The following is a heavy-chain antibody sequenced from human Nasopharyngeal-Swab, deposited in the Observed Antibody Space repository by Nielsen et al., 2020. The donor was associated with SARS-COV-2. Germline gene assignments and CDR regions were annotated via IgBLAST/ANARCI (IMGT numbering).Heavy chain of an antibody. CDR3: ARGRDGYNFPRYYFDY. V-gene: IGHV3-74*01. D-gene: IGHD5-24*01. CDR2: INSDGSTT. J-gene: IGHJ4*02. Sequence: WIRQPPGKGLVWVSRINSDGSTTNYADSVKGRFTISRDNAKNTLYLQMNSLRAEDTAVYYCARGRDGYNFPRYYFDYWGQGTLVTVSS.